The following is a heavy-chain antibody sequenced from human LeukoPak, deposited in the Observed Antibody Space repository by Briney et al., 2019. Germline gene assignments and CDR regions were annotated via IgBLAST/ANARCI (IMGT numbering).Heavy chain of an antibody. CDR3: ARGRRYSSSCFDI. CDR2: INHSGST. CDR1: GGSFSGYY. V-gene: IGHV4-34*01. Sequence: PSETLSLTCAVYGGSFSGYYWSWIRQPPGEGLEWIGEINHSGSTNYNPSLKSRAIISVDTSKNQFSLKLSSVTAADTAVYYCARGRRYSSSCFDIWGQGTMVTVSS. D-gene: IGHD6-13*01. J-gene: IGHJ3*02.